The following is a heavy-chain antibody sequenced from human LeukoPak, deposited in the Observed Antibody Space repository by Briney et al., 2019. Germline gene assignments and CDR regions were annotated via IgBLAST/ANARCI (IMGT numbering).Heavy chain of an antibody. CDR2: IKSKTDGETT. Sequence: GGSLRLSCVVSGFSFSNAWMSWVRQAPGKGLEWIGRIKSKTDGETTDYAAPVKGRFTISRDNSKNTLFLQMNSLRADDTAVYYCARGAGGTFPFDYWGQGALVTVSS. CDR3: ARGAGGTFPFDY. CDR1: GFSFSNAW. J-gene: IGHJ4*02. V-gene: IGHV3-15*01. D-gene: IGHD1-26*01.